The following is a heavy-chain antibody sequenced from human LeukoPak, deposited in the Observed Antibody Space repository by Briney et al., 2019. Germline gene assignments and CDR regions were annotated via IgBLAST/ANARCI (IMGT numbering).Heavy chain of an antibody. CDR1: GGSISSGGYY. CDR2: IYYSGST. J-gene: IGHJ6*03. CDR3: ARGSTVTKWDYYYYYMDV. D-gene: IGHD4-11*01. Sequence: PSETLSLTCTVSGGSISSGGYYWSWIRQHPGKGLEWIGYIYYSGSTYYNPSLKSRVTISVDTSKNQFSLKLSSVTAADTAVYYCARGSTVTKWDYYYYYMDVWGEGTTVTVSS. V-gene: IGHV4-31*03.